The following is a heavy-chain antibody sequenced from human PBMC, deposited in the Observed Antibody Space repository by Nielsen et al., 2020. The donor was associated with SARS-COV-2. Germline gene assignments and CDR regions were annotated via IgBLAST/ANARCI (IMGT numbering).Heavy chain of an antibody. D-gene: IGHD5-12*01. CDR1: GGSISSGDYY. J-gene: IGHJ4*02. CDR2: IYYSGRT. Sequence: SETLSLTCTVSGGSISSGDYYWSWIRQPPGKGLEWIGYIYYSGRTYYNPSLKSRVTISIDTSKNQFSLKLSSVTAADTAVYYCARGIVATIGQFDYWGQGTLVTVSS. CDR3: ARGIVATIGQFDY. V-gene: IGHV4-30-4*01.